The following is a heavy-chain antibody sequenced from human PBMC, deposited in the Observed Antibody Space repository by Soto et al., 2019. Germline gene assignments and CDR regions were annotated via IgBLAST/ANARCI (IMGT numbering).Heavy chain of an antibody. D-gene: IGHD3-22*01. CDR1: GGSIRNYY. V-gene: IGHV4-59*08. Sequence: SETLSLTCPVSGGSIRNYYWNWIRQPPGKGLEWIGYIYNSGSTDYNPSLKSRVTISIDTSKNQFSLKLTSVTAADTAVYYCARLYYDSSDYYYFDSWGQGTLVT. CDR3: ARLYYDSSDYYYFDS. CDR2: IYNSGST. J-gene: IGHJ4*02.